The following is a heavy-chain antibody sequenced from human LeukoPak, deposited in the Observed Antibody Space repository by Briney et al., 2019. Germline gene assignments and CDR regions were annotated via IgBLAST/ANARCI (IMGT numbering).Heavy chain of an antibody. Sequence: PGGSLTLSCAASGFTFRRYDMKWVPRVPGKGLEGGSFINSVSSTKYYADSVKGRFTITTDNAKNSLYLQINSLRDEDTAVYYCASHYMNLYDYGAHVGWGQGILVTVSS. D-gene: IGHD4-17*01. CDR2: INSVSSTK. V-gene: IGHV3-48*02. J-gene: IGHJ4*02. CDR1: GFTFRRYD. CDR3: ASHYMNLYDYGAHVG.